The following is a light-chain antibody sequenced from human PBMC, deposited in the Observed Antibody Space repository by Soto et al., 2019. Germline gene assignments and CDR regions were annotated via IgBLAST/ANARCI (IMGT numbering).Light chain of an antibody. CDR2: GAS. CDR3: QQYGNSPRT. CDR1: QSVTSSS. J-gene: IGKJ1*01. Sequence: EIVLTQSPGTLSLSPGERATLSCRASQSVTSSSLAWYQQKSGQAPRLLIYGASNRATGIPDRFSGSGSGTDFTLTISRLEPEDFAMYYCQQYGNSPRTFGQGTKVEIK. V-gene: IGKV3-20*01.